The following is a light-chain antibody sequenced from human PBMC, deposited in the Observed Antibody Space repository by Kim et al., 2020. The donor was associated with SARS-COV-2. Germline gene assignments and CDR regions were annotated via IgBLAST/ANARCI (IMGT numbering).Light chain of an antibody. CDR2: GTS. CDR3: QQYGSSLLT. V-gene: IGKV3-20*01. J-gene: IGKJ4*01. Sequence: SPGERATLSCRVSQSVSSNYLAWYQQKSGQVPRLLIHGTSSRATGIPDRFSGSGSGTDFTLTISRLEPEDFAVYYCQQYGSSLLTFGGGTKVDIK. CDR1: QSVSSNY.